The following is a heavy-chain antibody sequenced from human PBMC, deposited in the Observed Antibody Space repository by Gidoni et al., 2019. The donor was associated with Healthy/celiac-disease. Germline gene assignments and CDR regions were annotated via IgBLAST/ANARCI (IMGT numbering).Heavy chain of an antibody. CDR1: GGSFSGYY. CDR3: AREGGVYSSSWYGMDV. CDR2: DNHSGTH. J-gene: IGHJ6*02. Sequence: QVQLQQWGAGLSKPSETLSLTCAVYGGSFSGYYWSWIRQPPGKGLEWSGEDNHSGTHNYNPSNKIRVTIYEDTSKNQFSLKSSAWAAADTGVYYWAREGGVYSSSWYGMDVWGQGTTVTVS. D-gene: IGHD6-13*01. V-gene: IGHV4-34*01.